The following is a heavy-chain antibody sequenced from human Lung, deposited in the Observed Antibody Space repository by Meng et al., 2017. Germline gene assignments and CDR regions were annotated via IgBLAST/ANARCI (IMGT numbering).Heavy chain of an antibody. Sequence: VLLGAGRKEPGPSAQVPRKASGYTFPDYWLHRVRRAPGQGLEWMGRINPKSGDTHYAQRFQGRVTMTGDTSISTAYMELSGLRSDDTAMYYCARDEDISAAGKLFGDYWGQGTLVTVSS. CDR1: GYTFPDYW. D-gene: IGHD6-13*01. CDR3: ARDEDISAAGKLFGDY. CDR2: INPKSGDT. V-gene: IGHV1-2*06. J-gene: IGHJ4*02.